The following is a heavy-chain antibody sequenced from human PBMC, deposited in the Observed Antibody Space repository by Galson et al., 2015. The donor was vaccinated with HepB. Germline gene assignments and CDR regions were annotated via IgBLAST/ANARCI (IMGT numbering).Heavy chain of an antibody. CDR1: GFTFSRYS. CDR2: INSDGSST. V-gene: IGHV3-74*01. CDR3: ARVKVWQLAAFDS. Sequence: SLRLSCAASGFTFSRYSMHWVRQAPGKGLVWVSRINSDGSSTNYADSVKGRFTISRDNAKNTLYLQMNSLRAEDTAVYYCARVKVWQLAAFDSWGQGTLVTVSS. J-gene: IGHJ4*02. D-gene: IGHD6-6*01.